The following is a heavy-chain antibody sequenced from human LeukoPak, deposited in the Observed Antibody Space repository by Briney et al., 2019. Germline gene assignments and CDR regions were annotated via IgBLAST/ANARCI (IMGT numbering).Heavy chain of an antibody. CDR3: ARGIGDRFRLQHVIDY. CDR2: ISAYNGNT. Sequence: ASVKVSCKASGYTFTSYGISWVRQAPGQGLEWMGWISAYNGNTNYARKLQGRVTMTRDMSTSTVYMELSSLRSEDTAVYYCARGIGDRFRLQHVIDYWGQGTLVTVSS. V-gene: IGHV1-18*01. CDR1: GYTFTSYG. D-gene: IGHD2-21*02. J-gene: IGHJ4*02.